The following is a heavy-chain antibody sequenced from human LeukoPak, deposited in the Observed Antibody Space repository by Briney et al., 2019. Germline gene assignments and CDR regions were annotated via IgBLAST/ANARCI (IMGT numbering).Heavy chain of an antibody. Sequence: GGSLRLSCAASGFTFSSYAMSWVRQAPGKGLEWVSVISNTGGSTFYADPVKGRFTISRDNSKNTLYLQMNSLRAEDTAVYYCAKRASGSGTSLYYFDYWGQGTLVAVSS. CDR2: ISNTGGST. D-gene: IGHD3-10*01. CDR1: GFTFSSYA. J-gene: IGHJ4*02. CDR3: AKRASGSGTSLYYFDY. V-gene: IGHV3-23*01.